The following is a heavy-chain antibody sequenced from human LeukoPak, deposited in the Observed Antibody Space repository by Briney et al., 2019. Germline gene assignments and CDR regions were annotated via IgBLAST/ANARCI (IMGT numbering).Heavy chain of an antibody. Sequence: PGGSLRLSCAASGFTFSSYGMHWVRQAPGKGLEWVAVISYDGSNKYYADSVKGRFTISRGNSKNTLYLQMNSLRAEDTAVYYCAKDISSGTGYWGQGTLVTVSS. D-gene: IGHD3-3*02. CDR3: AKDISSGTGY. CDR1: GFTFSSYG. V-gene: IGHV3-30*18. J-gene: IGHJ4*02. CDR2: ISYDGSNK.